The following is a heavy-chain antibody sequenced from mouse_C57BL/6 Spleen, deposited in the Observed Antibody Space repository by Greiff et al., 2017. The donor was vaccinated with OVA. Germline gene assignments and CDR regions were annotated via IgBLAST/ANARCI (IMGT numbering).Heavy chain of an antibody. CDR3: ARGDGYPAY. CDR1: GYTFTSYW. V-gene: IGHV1-50*01. D-gene: IGHD2-3*01. CDR2: IDPSDSYT. J-gene: IGHJ3*01. Sequence: QVQLKQSGAELVKPGASVKLSCKASGYTFTSYWMQWVKQRPGQGLEWIGEIDPSDSYTNYNQKFKGKATLTVDTSSSTAYMQLSSLTSEDSAVYYCARGDGYPAYWGQGTLVTVSA.